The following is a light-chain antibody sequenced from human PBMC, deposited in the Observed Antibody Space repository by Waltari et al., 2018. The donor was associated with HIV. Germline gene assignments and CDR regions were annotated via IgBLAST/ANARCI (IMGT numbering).Light chain of an antibody. CDR2: DAS. J-gene: IGKJ1*01. Sequence: EIVLTQSPATLSWSPGERATLSCRASQSVSSYLAWYRQKPGQAPRLLIYDASNRATGIPARFSGSGSGSDFTLTISSLEPEDFAVYYCQQRSNWPRTFGQGTKVEIK. V-gene: IGKV3-11*01. CDR3: QQRSNWPRT. CDR1: QSVSSY.